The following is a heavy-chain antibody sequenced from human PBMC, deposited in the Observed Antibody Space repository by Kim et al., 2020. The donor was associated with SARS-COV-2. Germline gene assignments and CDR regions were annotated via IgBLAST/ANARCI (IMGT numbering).Heavy chain of an antibody. V-gene: IGHV1-2*02. CDR2: INPNSGGT. J-gene: IGHJ5*02. CDR1: GYTFTGYY. D-gene: IGHD6-13*01. CDR3: ARTEIGSSSWFDP. Sequence: ASVKVSCKASGYTFTGYYMHWVRQAPGQGLEWMGWINPNSGGTNYAQKFQGRVTMTRDTSINTAYMELSRLRSDDTAVYYCARTEIGSSSWFDPWGQGTLVTVSS.